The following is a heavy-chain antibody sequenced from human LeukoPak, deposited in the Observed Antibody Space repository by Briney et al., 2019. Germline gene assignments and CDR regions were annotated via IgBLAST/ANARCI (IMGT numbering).Heavy chain of an antibody. D-gene: IGHD3-16*01. Sequence: GGSLRLSCVASGLTFSTFWMSWGRQAPGKGLEWVANIKYDGSEKHYVDSVKGRFTSSRDNAKTSLYLQMDSLRAEDTAVYYCVSGGHMDVWGEGTTVTVS. V-gene: IGHV3-7*01. CDR2: IKYDGSEK. CDR1: GLTFSTFW. J-gene: IGHJ6*03. CDR3: VSGGHMDV.